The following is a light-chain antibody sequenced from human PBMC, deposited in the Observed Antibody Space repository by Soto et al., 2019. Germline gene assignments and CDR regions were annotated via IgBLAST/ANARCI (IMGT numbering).Light chain of an antibody. V-gene: IGKV1-5*01. CDR2: YAS. CDR3: QQYNAYPGP. Sequence: DIQMTQSPSTLSASVGDRVTITCRASQSISTWLAGSQQKPGRAPKLLLYYASTLEFGVPSRFSGSGSGPEFTLTLRTLQPDDFATYYCQQYNAYPGPFGQGNKVEI. J-gene: IGKJ1*01. CDR1: QSISTW.